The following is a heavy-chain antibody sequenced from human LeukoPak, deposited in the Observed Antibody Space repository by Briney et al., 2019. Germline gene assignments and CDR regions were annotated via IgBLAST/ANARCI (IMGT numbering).Heavy chain of an antibody. J-gene: IGHJ4*02. CDR1: GFTFSSYG. Sequence: AGGSLRLSCAASGFTFSSYGMHWVRQAPGKGLEWVAFIRYDGSNKYYADSVKGRFTISRDNSKNTLYLQMNSLRAEDTAVYYCAKDLRFLEWLSDVDYWGQGTLVTVSS. D-gene: IGHD3-3*01. CDR3: AKDLRFLEWLSDVDY. CDR2: IRYDGSNK. V-gene: IGHV3-30*02.